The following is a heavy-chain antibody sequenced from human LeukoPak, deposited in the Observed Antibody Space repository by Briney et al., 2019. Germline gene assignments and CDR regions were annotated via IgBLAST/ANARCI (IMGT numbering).Heavy chain of an antibody. V-gene: IGHV1-8*02. Sequence: GASVKVSCKASGYTFTGYYMHWVRQAPGQGLEWMGRINPNSGNTGYAQKFQGRVTMTRNTSISTAYMELSSLRSEDTAVYYCARDCSSTSCYYYYMDVWGKGTTVTVSS. CDR2: INPNSGNT. J-gene: IGHJ6*03. CDR1: GYTFTGYY. CDR3: ARDCSSTSCYYYYMDV. D-gene: IGHD2-2*01.